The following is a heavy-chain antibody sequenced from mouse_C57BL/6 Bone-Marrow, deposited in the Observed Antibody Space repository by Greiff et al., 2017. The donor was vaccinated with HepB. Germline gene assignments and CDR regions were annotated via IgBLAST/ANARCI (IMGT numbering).Heavy chain of an antibody. CDR3: ARHSYDYDVAWFAY. CDR1: GFTFSDYY. D-gene: IGHD2-4*01. Sequence: EVQLVESGGGLVQPGGSLKLSCAASGFTFSDYYMYWVRQTPEKRLEWVAYISNGGGSTYYPDTVKGRFTISRDNAKNTLYLQMSRLKSEDTAMYYCARHSYDYDVAWFAYWGQGTLVTVSA. V-gene: IGHV5-12*01. J-gene: IGHJ3*01. CDR2: ISNGGGST.